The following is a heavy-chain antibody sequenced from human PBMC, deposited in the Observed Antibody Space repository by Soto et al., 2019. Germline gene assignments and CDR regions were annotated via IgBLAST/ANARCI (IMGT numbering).Heavy chain of an antibody. CDR3: VRGRVVVPAYAFDL. V-gene: IGHV3-23*01. J-gene: IGHJ3*01. D-gene: IGHD3-22*01. CDR1: GFTFSSYA. Sequence: EVQLLESGGGLVQPGGSLRLSCAASGFTFSSYAMSWVRQAPGKGLEWVSAISGSGGSTYYADSVKGRFTISRDNSKDTLSLQRNGLIAEDTAVYYCVRGRVVVPAYAFDLWGQGTIVTVSS. CDR2: ISGSGGST.